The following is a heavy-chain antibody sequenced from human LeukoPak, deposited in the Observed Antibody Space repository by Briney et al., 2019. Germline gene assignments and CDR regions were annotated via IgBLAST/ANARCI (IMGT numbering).Heavy chain of an antibody. Sequence: SAKVSCKASGGTFSSYAISWVRQAPGQGLEWMGGIIPIFGTANYAQKFQGRVTITADESTSTAYMELSSLRSEDTAVYYCARGPDYYDSSGPGVNYYYYYMDVWGKGTTVTISS. V-gene: IGHV1-69*13. D-gene: IGHD3-22*01. J-gene: IGHJ6*03. CDR2: IIPIFGTA. CDR1: GGTFSSYA. CDR3: ARGPDYYDSSGPGVNYYYYYMDV.